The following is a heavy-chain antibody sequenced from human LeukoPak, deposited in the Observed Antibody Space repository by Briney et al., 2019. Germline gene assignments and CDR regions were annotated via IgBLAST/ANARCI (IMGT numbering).Heavy chain of an antibody. CDR1: GASISSYY. CDR2: IFYSGST. D-gene: IGHD6-19*01. Sequence: LETLSLTCTVSGASISSYYWSWIRQPPGKGLEWIGYIFYSGSTNYNPSLKSRVTISVDTSKNQFSLKLSSVTAADTAVYYCARSVAGHAEYFQHWGQGTLVTVSS. J-gene: IGHJ1*01. CDR3: ARSVAGHAEYFQH. V-gene: IGHV4-59*01.